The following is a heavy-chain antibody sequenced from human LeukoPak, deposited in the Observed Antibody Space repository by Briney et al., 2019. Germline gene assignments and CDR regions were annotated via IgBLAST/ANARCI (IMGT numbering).Heavy chain of an antibody. J-gene: IGHJ4*02. CDR3: ARDGAYYYGSDTLIDY. Sequence: GGSLRLSCAASGFTFSSYSMNWVRQAPGKGLEWVASISSSSSYIYYADSVKGRLTISRDNAKNSLYLQMNSLRAEDTAVYYCARDGAYYYGSDTLIDYWGQGTLVTVSS. CDR2: ISSSSSYI. V-gene: IGHV3-21*01. D-gene: IGHD3-10*01. CDR1: GFTFSSYS.